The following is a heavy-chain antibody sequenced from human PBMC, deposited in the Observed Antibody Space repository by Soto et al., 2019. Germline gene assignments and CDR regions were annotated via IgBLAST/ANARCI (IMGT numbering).Heavy chain of an antibody. D-gene: IGHD3-10*01. CDR1: GGSFSGYY. V-gene: IGHV4-34*01. J-gene: IGHJ4*02. Sequence: SETLSLTCAVYGGSFSGYYWSWIRQPPGKGLEWIGEINHSGSTNYNPSLKSRVTISVDTSKNQFSLKLSSVTAADTAVYYCARGVKRDVLLWFGELSDLDYWGQGTLVTVSS. CDR3: ARGVKRDVLLWFGELSDLDY. CDR2: INHSGST.